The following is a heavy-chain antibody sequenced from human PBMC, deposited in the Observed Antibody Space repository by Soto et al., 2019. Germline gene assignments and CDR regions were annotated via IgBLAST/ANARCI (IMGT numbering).Heavy chain of an antibody. D-gene: IGHD5-12*01. Sequence: SETLSLTCTVSGGSISSDGYYWRWIRQHPGKGLEWIGYIYYSGSTYYNPSLKSRVTISVDTSKNQFSLKLSSVTAADTAVYYCAREVRDSGYDYYFDYWGQGTLVTVSS. J-gene: IGHJ4*02. V-gene: IGHV4-31*03. CDR1: GGSISSDGYY. CDR3: AREVRDSGYDYYFDY. CDR2: IYYSGST.